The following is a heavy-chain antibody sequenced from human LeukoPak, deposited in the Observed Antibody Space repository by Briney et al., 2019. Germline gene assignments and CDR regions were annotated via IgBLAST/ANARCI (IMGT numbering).Heavy chain of an antibody. Sequence: GGSLRLPCAASGFTFSSYGMHWVRQAPGKGLEWVAFVRSDGSIEYYADSVKGRFTISRDNSKNTLYLQMNSLRAEDSAVYYCAKDLGTLISGTYYYYFDYWGQGTLVTVSS. CDR3: AKDLGTLISGTYYYYFDY. CDR1: GFTFSSYG. V-gene: IGHV3-30*02. J-gene: IGHJ4*02. CDR2: VRSDGSIE. D-gene: IGHD3-10*01.